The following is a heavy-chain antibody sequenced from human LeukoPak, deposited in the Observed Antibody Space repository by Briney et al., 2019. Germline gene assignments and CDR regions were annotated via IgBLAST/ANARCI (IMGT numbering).Heavy chain of an antibody. CDR2: TSYDETEK. J-gene: IGHJ6*03. CDR1: GFTFSSYS. D-gene: IGHD1-14*01. Sequence: GGSLRLSCAASGFTFSSYSMHWVRQAPGKGLEWVAVTSYDETEKYYADSVKGRFTISRDNSKKTLYLQMHSLRVEDTAVYYCARDRGNYYMDVWGKGTTVTVSS. CDR3: ARDRGNYYMDV. V-gene: IGHV3-30*04.